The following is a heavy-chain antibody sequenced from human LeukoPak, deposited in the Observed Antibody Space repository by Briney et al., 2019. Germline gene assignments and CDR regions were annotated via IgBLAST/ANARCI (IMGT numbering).Heavy chain of an antibody. J-gene: IGHJ3*02. D-gene: IGHD1-26*01. CDR2: IYYSGST. Sequence: SETLSLTCTVSGDSISNYYWSWIRQPPRKGLEFIGYIYYSGSTNYNPSLTSRVAISVDTSKNQFSLRLSSVTAADTAVYYCARESSGLDAFDIWGQGTMVTVSS. V-gene: IGHV4-59*01. CDR1: GDSISNYY. CDR3: ARESSGLDAFDI.